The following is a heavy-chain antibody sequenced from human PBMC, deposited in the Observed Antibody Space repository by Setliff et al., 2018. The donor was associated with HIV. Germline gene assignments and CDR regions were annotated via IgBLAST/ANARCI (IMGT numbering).Heavy chain of an antibody. Sequence: ASVKVSCKASGGTFSSYAISWVRQAPGQGLEWMGGIIPILGIANYAQKFQGRVTITADESTSTAYMELSSLRSEDTAVYYCASGSGYCTKGDCYYYAMDVWGQGTTVTVSS. CDR3: ASGSGYCTKGDCYYYAMDV. J-gene: IGHJ6*02. D-gene: IGHD2-8*01. CDR2: IIPILGIA. V-gene: IGHV1-69*10. CDR1: GGTFSSYA.